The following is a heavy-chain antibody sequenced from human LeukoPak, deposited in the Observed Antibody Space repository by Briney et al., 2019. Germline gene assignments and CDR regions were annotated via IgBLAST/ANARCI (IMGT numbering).Heavy chain of an antibody. J-gene: IGHJ4*02. CDR1: GFTFSSYW. CDR3: ARFPERYYFDY. V-gene: IGHV3-7*01. Sequence: GGSLRLSCAASGFTFSSYWMSWVRQAPGKGLEWVANIKLDGSEKYYVDSVKGRFTIPRDNAKNSLYLQTNSLRAEDTAVYYCARFPERYYFDYWGQGTLVTVSS. D-gene: IGHD3-9*01. CDR2: IKLDGSEK.